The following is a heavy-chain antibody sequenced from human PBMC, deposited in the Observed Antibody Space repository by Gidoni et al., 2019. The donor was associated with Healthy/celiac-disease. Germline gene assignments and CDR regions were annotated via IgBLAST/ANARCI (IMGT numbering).Heavy chain of an antibody. J-gene: IGHJ6*02. CDR2: IWYDGSNK. D-gene: IGHD3-10*01. Sequence: QLVESGGGVVQPGRSLRLSCAASGFTFSSYGMHWVRQAPGKGLEWVAVIWYDGSNKYYADSVKGRFTISRDNSKNTLYLQMNSLRAEDTAVYYCARSDPRELDYYYGMDVWGQGTTVTVSS. V-gene: IGHV3-33*01. CDR1: GFTFSSYG. CDR3: ARSDPRELDYYYGMDV.